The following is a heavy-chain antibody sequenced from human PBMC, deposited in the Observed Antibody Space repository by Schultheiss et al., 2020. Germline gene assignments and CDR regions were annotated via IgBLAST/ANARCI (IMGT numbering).Heavy chain of an antibody. Sequence: WGSVRLSCAASGFTFSSSVMDWVRQAPGKGLEWVGRIKSKTDGGTTDYAAPVKGRFTISRDDSKNTAYLQMNSLKTEDTAVYYCTTDRRRQRYCSGGSCYGMDVWGQGTTVTVSS. V-gene: IGHV3-15*01. D-gene: IGHD2-15*01. CDR3: TTDRRRQRYCSGGSCYGMDV. CDR2: IKSKTDGGTT. CDR1: GFTFSSSV. J-gene: IGHJ6*02.